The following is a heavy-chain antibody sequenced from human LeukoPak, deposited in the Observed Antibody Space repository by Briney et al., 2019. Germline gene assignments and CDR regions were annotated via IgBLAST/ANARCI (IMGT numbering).Heavy chain of an antibody. V-gene: IGHV3-48*04. D-gene: IGHD5-18*01. CDR3: ARDMGHVDTAMVTDAFDI. Sequence: PGGSLRLSCAASGFTFSSYSMNWVRQAPGKGLEWVSYVSSSSSTIYYADSVKGRFTISRDNAKNSLYLQMNSLRAEDTAVYYCARDMGHVDTAMVTDAFDIWGQGTMVTVSS. CDR2: VSSSSSTI. J-gene: IGHJ3*02. CDR1: GFTFSSYS.